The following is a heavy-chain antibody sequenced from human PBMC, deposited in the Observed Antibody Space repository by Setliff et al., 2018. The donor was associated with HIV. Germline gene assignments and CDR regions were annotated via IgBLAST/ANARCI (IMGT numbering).Heavy chain of an antibody. CDR2: INSDGNNM. Sequence: GGSLRLSCAASGFTFGSYWMHWVRQAPEKGLVWFSHINSDGNNMYYADSVKGRFTISRDNSKNTLSLQMNSLRAEDTAVYYCAKTREINNFWSGIDYWGQGTLVTVSS. CDR3: AKTREINNFWSGIDY. J-gene: IGHJ4*02. CDR1: GFTFGSYW. V-gene: IGHV3-74*01. D-gene: IGHD3-3*01.